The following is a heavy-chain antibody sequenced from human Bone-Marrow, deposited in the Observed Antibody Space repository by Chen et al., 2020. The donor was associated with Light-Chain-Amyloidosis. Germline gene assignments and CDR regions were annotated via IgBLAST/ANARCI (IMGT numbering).Heavy chain of an antibody. CDR2: IWYDGSNN. CDR3: ARDGEGSYNY. J-gene: IGHJ4*02. CDR1: GFTFSSYG. V-gene: IGHV3-33*01. Sequence: QVQLVESGGGVVQPGRSLRLSCAASGFTFSSYGMDWVRQAPGKGLEWVAVIWYDGSNNYYADSVKGRFTISRDNSKNTLYLQMNSLRAEDTAVYYCARDGEGSYNYWGQGTLVTVSS. D-gene: IGHD1-26*01.